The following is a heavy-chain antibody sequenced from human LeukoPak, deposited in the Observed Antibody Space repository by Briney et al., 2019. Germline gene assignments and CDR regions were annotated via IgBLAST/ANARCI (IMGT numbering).Heavy chain of an antibody. Sequence: ASVKVSCKSSAYTFTSYGNSRVRQAHGQGLEWMGCISAYNGNTNYAQKLQGRVTMTTDTSTSTAYMELRSLRSDDTAVYYCARDGYYYDSSGLYYYGMDVWGQGTTVTVSS. CDR2: ISAYNGNT. CDR3: ARDGYYYDSSGLYYYGMDV. CDR1: AYTFTSYG. D-gene: IGHD3-22*01. V-gene: IGHV1-18*01. J-gene: IGHJ6*02.